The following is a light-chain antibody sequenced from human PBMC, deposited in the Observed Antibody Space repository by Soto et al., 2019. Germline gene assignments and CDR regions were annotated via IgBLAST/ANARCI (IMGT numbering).Light chain of an antibody. Sequence: QSALTQPASMSGSPGQSITISCTGTSSDIGNYKYVSWYQHHPGTAPKLMIYEVSNRPSGVSDRFSGSKSGNTASLTISGLLAEDEADYYCSSDTSGGTHIVFGGGTKLTVL. CDR2: EVS. CDR3: SSDTSGGTHIV. V-gene: IGLV2-14*01. J-gene: IGLJ2*01. CDR1: SSDIGNYKY.